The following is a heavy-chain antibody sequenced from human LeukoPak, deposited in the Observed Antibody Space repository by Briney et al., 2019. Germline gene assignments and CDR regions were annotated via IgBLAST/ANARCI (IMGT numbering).Heavy chain of an antibody. CDR1: GFTFSTYA. V-gene: IGHV3-23*01. CDR2: ISGNSATT. Sequence: PGGSLRLSCAASGFTFSTYAMNWVRQAPGKGLEWVSVISGNSATTYYAGSVKGRFTISRDNSKNTVYLQMSSLRAEDTAVYYCARFSGDYAFDYWGQGTLVTVSS. CDR3: ARFSGDYAFDY. D-gene: IGHD4-17*01. J-gene: IGHJ4*02.